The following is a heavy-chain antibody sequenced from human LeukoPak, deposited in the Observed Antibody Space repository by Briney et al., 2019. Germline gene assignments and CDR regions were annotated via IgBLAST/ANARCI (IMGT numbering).Heavy chain of an antibody. V-gene: IGHV4-39*01. Sequence: SETLSLTCTVSGGSISSSSYYWAWIRQPPGKGLEWVGIIYYSGSTHYNPSLESRVTISVDTSNNQFSLRLTSVTAADTAVYYCARHVGGSSRFDYWGQGTLVTVSS. J-gene: IGHJ4*02. CDR1: GGSISSSSYY. D-gene: IGHD6-13*01. CDR3: ARHVGGSSRFDY. CDR2: IYYSGST.